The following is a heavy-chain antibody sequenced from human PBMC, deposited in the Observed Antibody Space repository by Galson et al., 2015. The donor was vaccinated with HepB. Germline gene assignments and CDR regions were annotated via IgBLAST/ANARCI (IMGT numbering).Heavy chain of an antibody. V-gene: IGHV5-51*01. CDR2: IYPGDSDT. J-gene: IGHJ4*01. CDR1: GYRFSNHW. D-gene: IGHD2-15*01. CDR3: VRGAAATYPDL. Sequence: QSGAEVKKPGESLKISCKGSGYRFSNHWIGWVRQMPGKGLEWMGIIYPGDSDTRYSPSFQGQVTISADRSISTAFLQWNSLKASDTGIYFCVRGAAATYPDLWGQGTLVIVSS.